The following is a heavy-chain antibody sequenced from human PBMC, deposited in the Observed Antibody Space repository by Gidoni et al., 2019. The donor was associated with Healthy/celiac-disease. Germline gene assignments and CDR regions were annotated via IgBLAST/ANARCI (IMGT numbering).Heavy chain of an antibody. V-gene: IGHV3-30-3*01. Sequence: QVQLVEAGGGVVQPGGSLRLSCASSGFTFRSYAMQWVRQAPGKGLEWVAVISYDGSNKSYADSVKGRFTISRDNSKNTLYLQMNSLRAEDTAVYYCARPDYGGNFPYFDYWGQGTLVTVSS. CDR1: GFTFRSYA. CDR3: ARPDYGGNFPYFDY. D-gene: IGHD4-17*01. J-gene: IGHJ4*02. CDR2: ISYDGSNK.